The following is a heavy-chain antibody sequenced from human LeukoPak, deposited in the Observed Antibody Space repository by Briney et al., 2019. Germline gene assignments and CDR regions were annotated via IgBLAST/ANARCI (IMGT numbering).Heavy chain of an antibody. J-gene: IGHJ4*02. CDR2: INSDGSST. CDR1: GFTFSSYS. D-gene: IGHD3-10*01. CDR3: AKDSFGELFYYFVN. V-gene: IGHV3-74*01. Sequence: GGSLRLSCAASGFTFSSYSMNWVRQAPGKGLVWVSRINSDGSSTSYADSVKGRFTISRDNAKNSLYLQMNDLRPEDTALYYCAKDSFGELFYYFVNWGQGTLVTVAS.